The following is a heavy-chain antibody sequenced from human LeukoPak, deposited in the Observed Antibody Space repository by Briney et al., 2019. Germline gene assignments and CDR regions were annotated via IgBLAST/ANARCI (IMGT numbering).Heavy chain of an antibody. CDR3: ARSRSGSYMDY. CDR1: GGTFSSYA. V-gene: IGHV1-69*04. D-gene: IGHD3-10*01. Sequence: ASVKVSCKASGGTFSSYAISWVRQAPGQGLEWMGRIIPILGIANYAQKFQGRATITADKSTSTVYMELSSLRSEDTAVYYYARSRSGSYMDYWGQGTLVTVSS. J-gene: IGHJ4*02. CDR2: IIPILGIA.